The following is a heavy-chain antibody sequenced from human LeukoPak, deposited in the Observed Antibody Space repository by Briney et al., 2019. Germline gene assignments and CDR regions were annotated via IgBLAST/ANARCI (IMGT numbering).Heavy chain of an antibody. V-gene: IGHV3-7*01. D-gene: IGHD6-19*01. CDR2: IKQDGSEK. Sequence: GGSLRLSCAASGFTFSSYWMSWVRQAPGKGLEWVANIKQDGSEKYYVDSVKGRFTISRDSAKNSLYLQMNSLRAEDTAVYYCARDRPSISGWYSDYWGQGTLVTVSS. J-gene: IGHJ4*02. CDR3: ARDRPSISGWYSDY. CDR1: GFTFSSYW.